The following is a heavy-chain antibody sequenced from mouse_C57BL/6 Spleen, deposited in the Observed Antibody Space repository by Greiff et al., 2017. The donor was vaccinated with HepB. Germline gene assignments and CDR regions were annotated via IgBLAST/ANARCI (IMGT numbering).Heavy chain of an antibody. D-gene: IGHD2-2*01. Sequence: QVQLQQSGAELVRPGTSVKVSCKASGYAFTNYLIEWVKQRPGQGLEWIGVINPGSGGTNYNEKLKGKATLTADKSSSTAYMQLSSLTSEDSAVYFCARWGGYDGAWFAYWGQGTLVTVSA. CDR2: INPGSGGT. CDR1: GYAFTNYL. V-gene: IGHV1-54*01. CDR3: ARWGGYDGAWFAY. J-gene: IGHJ3*01.